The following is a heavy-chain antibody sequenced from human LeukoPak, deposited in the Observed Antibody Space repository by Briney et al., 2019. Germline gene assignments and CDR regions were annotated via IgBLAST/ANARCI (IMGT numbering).Heavy chain of an antibody. CDR2: IYYSGST. CDR1: GGSISSSSYY. D-gene: IGHD3-3*01. V-gene: IGHV4-39*01. CDR3: ARSAPFFGVVIPRYYYYYMDV. J-gene: IGHJ6*03. Sequence: PSETLSLTCTVSGGSISSSSYYWGWIRQPPGKGLEWIGSIYYSGSTYYNPSLKSRVTISVDTSKNQFSLKLSSVTAADTAVYYCARSAPFFGVVIPRYYYYYMDVWGKGTTVTVSS.